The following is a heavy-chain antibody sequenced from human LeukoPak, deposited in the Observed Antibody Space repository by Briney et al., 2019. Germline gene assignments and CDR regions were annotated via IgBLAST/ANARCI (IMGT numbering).Heavy chain of an antibody. Sequence: ASVKVSCKASGYTFTGYYMHWVRQAPGQGLEWMGWINPNSGGTNYAQKFQGRVTMTRDTSISTAYMELSRLRSDDTAVYYCARGGDSYYDILTGYLDYWGQGTLVTVSS. CDR1: GYTFTGYY. CDR3: ARGGDSYYDILTGYLDY. J-gene: IGHJ4*02. D-gene: IGHD3-9*01. V-gene: IGHV1-2*02. CDR2: INPNSGGT.